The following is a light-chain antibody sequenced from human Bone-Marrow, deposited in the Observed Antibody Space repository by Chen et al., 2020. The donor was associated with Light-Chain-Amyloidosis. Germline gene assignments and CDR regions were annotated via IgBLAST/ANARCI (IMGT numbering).Light chain of an antibody. CDR1: NIGSTS. CDR2: DDS. Sequence: SYLLTQPSSVSVAPGQTATIACGGNNIGSTSVHWYQQTPGQSPLLVVYDDSDRPSGIPERLSGSDSGYTATLTISRVEAGDEADYYCQVWDRSSDRPVFGGGTKLTVL. V-gene: IGLV3-21*02. J-gene: IGLJ3*02. CDR3: QVWDRSSDRPV.